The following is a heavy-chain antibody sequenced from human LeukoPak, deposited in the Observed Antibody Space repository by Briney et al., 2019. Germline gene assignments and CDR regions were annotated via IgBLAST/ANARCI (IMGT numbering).Heavy chain of an antibody. Sequence: SETLSLTCTVSGGSISNYYWSWIRQPPGKGLEWIGYIYYSGNTNYNPSLKSRVTISVGTSKNQFSLKLSSVTAADTAVYYCAARNYYDSSGYNFDYWGQGTLVTVSS. V-gene: IGHV4-59*12. CDR1: GGSISNYY. CDR2: IYYSGNT. J-gene: IGHJ4*02. D-gene: IGHD3-22*01. CDR3: AARNYYDSSGYNFDY.